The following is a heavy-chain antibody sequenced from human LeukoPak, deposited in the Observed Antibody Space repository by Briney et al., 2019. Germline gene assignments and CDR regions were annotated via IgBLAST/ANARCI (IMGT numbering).Heavy chain of an antibody. J-gene: IGHJ6*02. CDR3: ARGGLFLDV. Sequence: SETLSLTCTVSGGSISLYYWGWIRQPPGKGLEWIAYVYYTGDVNYNPSLKSRVTISVDTSKNQFSLELSSVTAADTAVYYCARGGLFLDVWGQGTTVTVSS. D-gene: IGHD2-21*01. CDR2: VYYTGDV. CDR1: GGSISLYY. V-gene: IGHV4-59*01.